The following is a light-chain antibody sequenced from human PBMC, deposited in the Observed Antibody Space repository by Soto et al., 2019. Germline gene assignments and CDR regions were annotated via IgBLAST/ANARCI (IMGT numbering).Light chain of an antibody. CDR1: SSDVGGYNY. V-gene: IGLV2-11*01. CDR3: CSYAGSSV. CDR2: DVS. J-gene: IGLJ2*01. Sequence: QSALTQPRSVSGSPGQSVTISCTGTSSDVGGYNYVSWYQQHPGKAPKLMIYDVSKRPSGVPDRFSGSKSGNTAFLTISGLQDEDDADYYCCSYAGSSVFGGGTKLTVL.